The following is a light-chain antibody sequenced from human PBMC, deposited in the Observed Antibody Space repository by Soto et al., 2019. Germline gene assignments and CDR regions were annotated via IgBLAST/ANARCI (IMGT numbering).Light chain of an antibody. CDR3: QQYSSSTCT. CDR2: GAS. V-gene: IGKV3-20*01. Sequence: EIGSTQSPGTLSLSPGDRATLSCRASRSVTSNYLGWYQQNPGQAPRLLIYGASSSATGNPARFSGSGSGTDFTLTVSTLEPEDLPLYYGQQYSSSTCTFGQGTKLEI. CDR1: RSVTSNY. J-gene: IGKJ2*02.